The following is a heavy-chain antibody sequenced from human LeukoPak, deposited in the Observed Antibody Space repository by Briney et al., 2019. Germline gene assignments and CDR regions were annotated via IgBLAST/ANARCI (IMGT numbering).Heavy chain of an antibody. V-gene: IGHV3-33*01. CDR3: ARSMVREYYFDY. CDR1: GFTFSSYG. D-gene: IGHD3-10*01. J-gene: IGHJ4*02. Sequence: GGSLRLSCAASGFTFSSYGMHWVRQAPGKGLEWVAVIWYDGSNKYYADSVKGRFTISRDNPKNTLYLQMNSLRAEDTAVYYCARSMVREYYFDYWGQGTLVTVSS. CDR2: IWYDGSNK.